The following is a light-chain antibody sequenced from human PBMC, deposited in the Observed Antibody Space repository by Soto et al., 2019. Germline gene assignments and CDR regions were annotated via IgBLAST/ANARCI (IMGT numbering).Light chain of an antibody. V-gene: IGKV3-15*01. J-gene: IGKJ1*01. CDR1: QNISRS. CDR2: GTS. Sequence: EIVMTQSPVTLSVSPGERATLSCRASQNISRSLAWYQQKPGQGPSLLIYGTSTRAGGVPARFSGGGSGTEFTLTITSLQSEDFAVYYCQQYGSSLGWTFGQGTKVEIK. CDR3: QQYGSSLGWT.